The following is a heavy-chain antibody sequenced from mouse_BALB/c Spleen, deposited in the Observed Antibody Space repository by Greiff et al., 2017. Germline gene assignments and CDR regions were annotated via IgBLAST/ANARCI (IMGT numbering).Heavy chain of an antibody. CDR2: ISYDGSN. D-gene: IGHD1-1*01. CDR3: ARCGITFDY. V-gene: IGHV3-6*02. Sequence: EVKLQESGPGLVKPSQSLSLTCSVTGYSITSGYYWNWIRQFPGNKLEWMGYISYDGSNNYNPSLKNRISITRDTSKIQFFLKLNSVTTEDTATYYCARCGITFDYWGQGTTLTVSS. J-gene: IGHJ2*01. CDR1: GYSITSGYY.